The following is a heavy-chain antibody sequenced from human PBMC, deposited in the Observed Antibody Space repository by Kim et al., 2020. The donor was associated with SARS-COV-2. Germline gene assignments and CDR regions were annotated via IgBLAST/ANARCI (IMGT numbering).Heavy chain of an antibody. V-gene: IGHV3-30*04. CDR2: ISYDGSNK. D-gene: IGHD3-16*02. CDR3: ARDMEPFGGVIVMVPVYYYGMDV. Sequence: GGSLRLSCAASGFTFSSYAMHWVRQAPGKGLEWVAVISYDGSNKYYADSVKGRFTISRDNSKNTLYLQMNSLRAEDTAVYYCARDMEPFGGVIVMVPVYYYGMDVWGQGTTVTVSS. J-gene: IGHJ6*02. CDR1: GFTFSSYA.